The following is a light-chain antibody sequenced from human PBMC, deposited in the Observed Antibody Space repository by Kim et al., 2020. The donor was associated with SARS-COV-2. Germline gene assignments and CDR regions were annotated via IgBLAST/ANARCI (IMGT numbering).Light chain of an antibody. J-gene: IGKJ2*01. CDR2: GAS. CDR1: QSISSEF. CDR3: QQYTTSPPAYT. Sequence: PGKRATPSCRASQSISSEFLAWYQQISGQPPRLLIFGASNRAAGIPDRFSGGGSGTDFTLTITRLEPADSALYYCQQYTTSPPAYTFGPGTKLEI. V-gene: IGKV3-20*01.